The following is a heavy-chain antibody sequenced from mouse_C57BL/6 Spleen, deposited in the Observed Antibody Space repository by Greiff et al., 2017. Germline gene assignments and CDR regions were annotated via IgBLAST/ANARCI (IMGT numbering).Heavy chain of an antibody. CDR1: GYTFTSYW. D-gene: IGHD3-2*02. J-gene: IGHJ3*01. CDR2: IDPSDSYT. V-gene: IGHV1-69*01. Sequence: QVQLQQPGAELVMPGASVKLSCKASGYTFTSYWMHWVKQRPGQGLEWIGEIDPSDSYTNYNQKFKGKSTLTVDKSSSTAYMQLSSLTSEDSAVYYCARGGQLRLPWCSYWGQGTLVTVSA. CDR3: ARGGQLRLPWCSY.